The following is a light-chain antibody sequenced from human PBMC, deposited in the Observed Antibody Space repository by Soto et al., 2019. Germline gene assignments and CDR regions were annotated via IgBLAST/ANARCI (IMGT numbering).Light chain of an antibody. CDR2: DAS. Sequence: EIVLTQSPGTLSLSPGERATLSCRASQSVTSSYLAWYHQNPGQAPRLLIYDASNRATGIPDRFSGSGSGTDFTLTISRLEPEDFAVYYCQQYGSSPRTFGQGTKV. J-gene: IGKJ1*01. CDR1: QSVTSSY. CDR3: QQYGSSPRT. V-gene: IGKV3-20*01.